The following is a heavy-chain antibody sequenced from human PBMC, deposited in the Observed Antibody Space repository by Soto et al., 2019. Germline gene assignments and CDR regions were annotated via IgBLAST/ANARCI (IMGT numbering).Heavy chain of an antibody. CDR1: GFTFSSHW. V-gene: IGHV3-7*01. J-gene: IGHJ4*02. CDR2: INEDGSGK. CDR3: ARDFQNY. Sequence: EVQLVDSGGGLVQPGGSLRLSCAASGFTFSSHWMSWIRQAPGKGLEWVARINEDGSGKLYVDSAKGRFTISRDNAKNLLYLQMNSLRVEDTAVYYCARDFQNYWGQGTLGTVSS.